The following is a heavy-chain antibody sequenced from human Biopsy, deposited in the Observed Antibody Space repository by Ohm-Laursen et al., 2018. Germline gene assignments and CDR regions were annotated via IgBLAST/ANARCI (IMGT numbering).Heavy chain of an antibody. J-gene: IGHJ6*02. CDR1: GGSISRDY. Sequence: SETLSLTCTVSGGSISRDYWSWIRQPPGKGLERIGHIYYSVMTNYNPSLQSRVSISVDTSRNQVSLTLRSVTAADTAVYYCARDSGILNYGNFKYYHYYGMDVWGQGTKVTVSS. CDR2: IYYSVMT. D-gene: IGHD4-11*01. V-gene: IGHV4-59*01. CDR3: ARDSGILNYGNFKYYHYYGMDV.